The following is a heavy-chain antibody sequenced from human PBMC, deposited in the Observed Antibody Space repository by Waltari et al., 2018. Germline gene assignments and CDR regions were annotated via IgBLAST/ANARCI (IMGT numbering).Heavy chain of an antibody. CDR1: GFSLSTSGMV. V-gene: IGHV2-70*01. J-gene: IGHJ5*02. CDR3: ARMWCPGGGWFDP. Sequence: QVTLRESGPALVKPTQTLPLTCTFSGFSLSTSGMVVSWIRQPPGKALELLALIDWDDDKYYSTSLTTRLTISTDTSKNQVVLTMTNMDPVDTATYYCARMWCPGGGWFDPWGQGTLVTVSS. CDR2: IDWDDDK. D-gene: IGHD2-15*01.